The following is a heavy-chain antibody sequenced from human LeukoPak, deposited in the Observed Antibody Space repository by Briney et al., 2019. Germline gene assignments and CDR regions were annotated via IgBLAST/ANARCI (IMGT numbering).Heavy chain of an antibody. CDR2: IYYSGST. J-gene: IGHJ4*02. CDR3: ARRITMIVEKFDG. CDR1: GGSISSYY. D-gene: IGHD3-22*01. V-gene: IGHV4-59*12. Sequence: SETLSLTCTVSGGSISSYYWSWIRQPPGKGLEWIGYIYYSGSTNYNPSLKSRVTISVDTSKNQFSLRLSSVTAADTAVYYCARRITMIVEKFDGWGQGSLVTV.